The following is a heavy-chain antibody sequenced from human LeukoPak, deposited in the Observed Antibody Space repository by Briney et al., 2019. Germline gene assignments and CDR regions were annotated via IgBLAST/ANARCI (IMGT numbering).Heavy chain of an antibody. D-gene: IGHD3-10*01. J-gene: IGHJ5*02. V-gene: IGHV4-39*07. CDR3: ARDSMVRRVITTRWFDP. Sequence: SETLSLTCTVSGGSISSSAYYWGWIRRPPGKGLEWIGSIHSSGSTYYNPSLKSRVTISVDTSKNQFSLKLTSMTAADTAVYYCARDSMVRRVITTRWFDPWGQGTLVTVSS. CDR2: IHSSGST. CDR1: GGSISSSAYY.